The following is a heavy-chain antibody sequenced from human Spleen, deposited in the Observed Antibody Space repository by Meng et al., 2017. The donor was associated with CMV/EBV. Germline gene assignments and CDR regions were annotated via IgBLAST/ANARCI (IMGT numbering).Heavy chain of an antibody. CDR2: VYSTTGYT. V-gene: IGHV4-59*01. J-gene: IGHJ5*02. CDR3: AKKYDFWWFDP. D-gene: IGHD3-3*01. Sequence: SETLSLTCTVSGDSMRGSYWTWIRQPPGKGLEWIGYVYSTTGYTAYNPSLKSRVTMSIDTSKKQFSLKLRSLTAADTAVYYCAKKYDFWWFDPWGRGTLVTVSS. CDR1: GDSMRGSY.